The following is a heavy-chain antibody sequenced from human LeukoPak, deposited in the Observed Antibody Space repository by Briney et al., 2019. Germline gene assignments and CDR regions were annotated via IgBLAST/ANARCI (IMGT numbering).Heavy chain of an antibody. V-gene: IGHV3-9*01. D-gene: IGHD3-10*01. J-gene: IGHJ4*02. CDR2: ISWNSGSL. CDR1: GFTFYDYS. Sequence: GGSLRLSCAASGFTFYDYSMHWVRQAPGKGLEWVSGISWNSGSLGYADSVRGRFTISRDNARNSLFLQMNSLRPEDTALYYCAKDLPRTRFGELVHWGQGILVTVSA. CDR3: AKDLPRTRFGELVH.